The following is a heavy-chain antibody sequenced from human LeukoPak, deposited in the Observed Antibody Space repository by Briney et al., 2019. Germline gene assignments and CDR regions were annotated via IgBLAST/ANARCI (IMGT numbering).Heavy chain of an antibody. J-gene: IGHJ6*02. CDR1: GFTVSSNY. CDR3: ARTSVFYYGMDV. CDR2: IYSGRST. Sequence: GGSLRLSCAASGFTVSSNYMSWVRQAPGKGLEWVSVIYSGRSTYYADSVKGRFTISRDNSKNTLYLQMNSLRAEDTAVYYCARTSVFYYGMDVWGQGTTVTVSS. V-gene: IGHV3-53*01.